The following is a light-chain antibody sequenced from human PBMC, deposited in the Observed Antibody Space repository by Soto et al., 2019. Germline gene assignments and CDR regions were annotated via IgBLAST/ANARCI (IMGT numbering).Light chain of an antibody. CDR3: CSYAGSSTSV. J-gene: IGLJ1*01. CDR2: EGS. CDR1: SSDVGSYNL. Sequence: QSALTQPASVSGSPGQSITISCTGTSSDVGSYNLVSWYQQHPGKAPKLMIYEGSKRPSGVSNRFSGSKSGNTASLTISGLPAEDAADYFCCSYAGSSTSVFGTGTKLTVL. V-gene: IGLV2-23*01.